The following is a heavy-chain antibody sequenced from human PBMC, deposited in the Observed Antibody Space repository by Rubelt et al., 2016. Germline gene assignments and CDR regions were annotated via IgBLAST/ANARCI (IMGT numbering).Heavy chain of an antibody. J-gene: IGHJ3*02. V-gene: IGHV1-18*01. CDR3: ARDQLALYACDI. D-gene: IGHD1-1*01. Sequence: QVQLVQSGAEVKKPGASVKVSCKASGYTFTSYGISWLRQAPGQGLEWMGWISAYDGNTNYAQKLRGRVTLTTDTSPGTAYMELRSLRSDDTAVDFCARDQLALYACDIWGQGTVVTVSS. CDR2: ISAYDGNT. CDR1: GYTFTSYG.